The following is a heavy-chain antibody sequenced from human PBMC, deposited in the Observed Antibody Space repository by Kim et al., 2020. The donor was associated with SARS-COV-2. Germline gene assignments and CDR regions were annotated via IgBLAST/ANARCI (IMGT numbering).Heavy chain of an antibody. Sequence: ASVKVSCKASGYTFTSYYMHWVRQAPGQGLEWMGIINPSGGSTSYAQKFQGRVTMTRDTSTSTVYMELSSLRSEDTAVYYCARDPSLLDSSSSFDPWGQGTLVTVSS. CDR1: GYTFTSYY. J-gene: IGHJ5*02. CDR2: INPSGGST. V-gene: IGHV1-46*01. D-gene: IGHD6-6*01. CDR3: ARDPSLLDSSSSFDP.